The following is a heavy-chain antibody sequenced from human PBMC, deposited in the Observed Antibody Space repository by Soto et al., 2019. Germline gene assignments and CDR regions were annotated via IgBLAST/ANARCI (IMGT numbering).Heavy chain of an antibody. CDR1: GFSLSTPSGVG. V-gene: IGHV2-5*02. CDR2: IYWDDEN. J-gene: IGHJ4*02. CDR3: AYILDIGGYYEALDY. D-gene: IGHD3-3*01. Sequence: QITLKESGPTLVKPTQTLTLTCTFSGFSLSTPSGVGVGWIRQPPGKALEWLAFIYWDDENRYSPSLKSRLTITKVTYKTQVTFITTHMDPVDSVSFYCAYILDIGGYYEALDYWGQGALVTVSS.